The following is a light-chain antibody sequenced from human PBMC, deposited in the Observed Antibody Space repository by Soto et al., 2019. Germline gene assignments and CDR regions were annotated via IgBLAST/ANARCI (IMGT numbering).Light chain of an antibody. J-gene: IGLJ2*01. CDR1: SSDVGIYNY. Sequence: QSALTQPASVSGSPGQSITISCTGTSSDVGIYNYVSWYQQHPGKAPKLMMYEVSNRPSGVSNRFSGSKSGNTASLTISGLQAEDEADYSCSSYTSTNTLVFGGGTKVTVL. CDR3: SSYTSTNTLV. V-gene: IGLV2-14*01. CDR2: EVS.